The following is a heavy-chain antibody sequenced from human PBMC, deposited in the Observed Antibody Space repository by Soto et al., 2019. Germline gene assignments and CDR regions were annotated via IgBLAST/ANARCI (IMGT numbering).Heavy chain of an antibody. CDR3: AKIGTPDHYDRSGYGY. CDR1: GFTFRNYA. J-gene: IGHJ4*02. D-gene: IGHD3-22*01. Sequence: GGSLRLSCAASGFTFRNYAMHWVRQVPGKGLEWVAVISDDGDEKYYADSVKGRFIVSRDNSKNTLYVQMNSLRAEDTAVYYCAKIGTPDHYDRSGYGYWGQGT. CDR2: ISDDGDEK. V-gene: IGHV3-30*18.